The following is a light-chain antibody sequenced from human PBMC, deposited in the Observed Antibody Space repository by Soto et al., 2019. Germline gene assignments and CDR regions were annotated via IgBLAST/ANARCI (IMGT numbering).Light chain of an antibody. Sequence: DIQMTPSPSTLSASVVDRVIITCRASQSISTWLAWHQQKPGKAPKLLIYKASTLKSGVPSRFSGSGSGTEFTLTISSLQPDDFATYYCQHYNSYSEAFGQGTKVDIK. CDR2: KAS. CDR3: QHYNSYSEA. J-gene: IGKJ1*01. V-gene: IGKV1-5*03. CDR1: QSISTW.